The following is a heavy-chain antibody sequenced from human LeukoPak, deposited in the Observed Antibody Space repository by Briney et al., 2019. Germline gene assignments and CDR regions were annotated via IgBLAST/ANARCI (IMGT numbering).Heavy chain of an antibody. CDR3: ASVYNWNDVVAFDI. J-gene: IGHJ3*02. D-gene: IGHD1-1*01. CDR1: GYSISSGYY. CDR2: IYHSGST. Sequence: KSSETLSLTCAVSGYSISSGYYWGWIRQPPGKGLEWIGSIYHSGSTYYNPSLKSRVTISVDTSKNQFSLKLSSVTAADTAVYYCASVYNWNDVVAFDIWGRGTMVTVSS. V-gene: IGHV4-38-2*01.